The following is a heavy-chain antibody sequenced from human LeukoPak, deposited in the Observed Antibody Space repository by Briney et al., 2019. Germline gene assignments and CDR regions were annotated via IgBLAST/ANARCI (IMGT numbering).Heavy chain of an antibody. CDR1: GGSISSYY. CDR2: IYYSGST. D-gene: IGHD5-12*01. J-gene: IGHJ4*02. V-gene: IGHV4-59*08. CDR3: ARGRLVGGYGAGGLTIFDY. Sequence: SETLSLTCTVSGGSISSYYWSWIRQPPGKGLEWIGYIYYSGSTNYNPSLKSRVTISVDTSKNQFSLKLSSVTAADTAVYYCARGRLVGGYGAGGLTIFDYWGQGTLVTVSS.